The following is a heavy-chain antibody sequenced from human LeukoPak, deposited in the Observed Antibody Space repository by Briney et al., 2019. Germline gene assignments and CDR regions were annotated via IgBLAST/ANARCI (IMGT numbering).Heavy chain of an antibody. CDR3: AREMVDAFDI. J-gene: IGHJ3*02. D-gene: IGHD2-8*01. Sequence: PGGSLRLSCAASGFTVSSNYMSWVRQAPGKGLEWVSVIYSGGSTYYADSVKGRFTISRDNSENTLYLQMNSLRAEDTAVYYCAREMVDAFDIWGQGTMVTVSS. CDR2: IYSGGST. V-gene: IGHV3-66*01. CDR1: GFTVSSNY.